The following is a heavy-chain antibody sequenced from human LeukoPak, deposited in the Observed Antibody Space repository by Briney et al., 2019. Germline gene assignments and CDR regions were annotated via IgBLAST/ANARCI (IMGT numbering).Heavy chain of an antibody. D-gene: IGHD3-16*01. CDR1: GFTFSSYW. Sequence: GGSLRLSCAASGFTFSSYWMSWVRQAPGKGLEWVANIKQDGSEKYYVDSVKGRFTISRDNAKNSLYLQMNSLRAEDTAVYYCARGIYDTDSLGLYFDHWGQGTLVTVSS. CDR3: ARGIYDTDSLGLYFDH. V-gene: IGHV3-7*01. J-gene: IGHJ1*01. CDR2: IKQDGSEK.